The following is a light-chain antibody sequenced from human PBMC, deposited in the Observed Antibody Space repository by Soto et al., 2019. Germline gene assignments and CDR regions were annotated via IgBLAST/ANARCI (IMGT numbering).Light chain of an antibody. CDR2: DAS. CDR1: QSVSRS. V-gene: IGKV3-11*01. J-gene: IGKJ4*01. Sequence: EIVLTQSPGTLSLSPGYRCTLSCRASQSVSRSLTWYQQKPAQPPRLLISDASTRATGIPPRFSGSGSGTDFTLTISSLEPEDFAVYYCQQRSNSFGGGTTVDIK. CDR3: QQRSNS.